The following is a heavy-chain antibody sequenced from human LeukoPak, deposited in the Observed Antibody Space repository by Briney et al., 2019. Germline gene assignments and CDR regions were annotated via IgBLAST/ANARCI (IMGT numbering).Heavy chain of an antibody. Sequence: PSETLSLTSTVSSFSISRDYWTWIRQPAGKELEWIGLISSTGSTNYNPSLNSRVTMSVDTATNQFSLKLSSVTAADTAVYFCARGLLTYYYARDGPPPSLNYYFDYWGLGIQVTVSS. CDR2: ISSTGST. CDR3: ARGLLTYYYARDGPPPSLNYYFDY. V-gene: IGHV4-4*07. CDR1: SFSISRDY. J-gene: IGHJ4*02. D-gene: IGHD3-10*02.